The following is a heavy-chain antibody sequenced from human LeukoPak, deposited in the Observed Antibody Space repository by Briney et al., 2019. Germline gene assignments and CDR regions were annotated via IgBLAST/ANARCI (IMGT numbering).Heavy chain of an antibody. V-gene: IGHV4-39*01. J-gene: IGHJ4*02. CDR3: ARRPYSSGLFDY. CDR2: IYYSGST. CDR1: GGSISSSGYY. Sequence: PSETLSLTCTVSGGSISSSGYYWGWIRQPPGKGLEWIGSIYYSGSTYYNPSLKSRVTISVDTSKNQFSLKLSSVTAADTAVYYCARRPYSSGLFDYWGQGTLVTVSS. D-gene: IGHD6-19*01.